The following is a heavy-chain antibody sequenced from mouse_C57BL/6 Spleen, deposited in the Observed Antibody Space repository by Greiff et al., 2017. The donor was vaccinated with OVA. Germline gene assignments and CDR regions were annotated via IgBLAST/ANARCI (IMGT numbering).Heavy chain of an antibody. CDR1: GYTFTSYW. V-gene: IGHV1-69*01. CDR2: IDPSDSYT. J-gene: IGHJ2*01. Sequence: QVQLQQPGAELVMPGASVKLSCKASGYTFTSYWMHWVKQRPGQGLEWIGEIDPSDSYTNYNQKFKGKSTLTVDKSSSTAYMQLSSLTSEDSAVYYCARWTSCLDYWGQGTTLTVSS. CDR3: ARWTSCLDY.